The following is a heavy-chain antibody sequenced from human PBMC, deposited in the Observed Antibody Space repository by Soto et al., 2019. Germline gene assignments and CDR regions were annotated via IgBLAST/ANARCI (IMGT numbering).Heavy chain of an antibody. V-gene: IGHV3-53*04. J-gene: IGHJ3*02. CDR1: GFTVSSKY. Sequence: EVQLVESGGGFVQPGGSLRLSCAASGFTVSSKYMIWVRQAPGKGLEWVSIIYSGGSTYYGDSVKGRFTISRHNSKNRLYLQMSSLRAEDTAVYYCARGGSGWKGALDIWGQGTMVTVSS. CDR2: IYSGGST. CDR3: ARGGSGWKGALDI. D-gene: IGHD6-19*01.